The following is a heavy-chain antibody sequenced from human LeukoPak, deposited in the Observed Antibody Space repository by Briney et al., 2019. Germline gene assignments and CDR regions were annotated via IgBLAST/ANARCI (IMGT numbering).Heavy chain of an antibody. CDR3: VTFNYYDSSGYYSQYYFDY. CDR1: GGSISSGGYY. J-gene: IGHJ4*02. V-gene: IGHV4-31*03. CDR2: IYYSGST. D-gene: IGHD3-22*01. Sequence: SETLSLTCTVSGGSISSGGYYWSWIRQHPGKGLEWIGYIYYSGSTYNNPSLKSRVIISVDTSKNQFSLKLSSVTAADTAVYYCVTFNYYDSSGYYSQYYFDYWGQGTLVTVSS.